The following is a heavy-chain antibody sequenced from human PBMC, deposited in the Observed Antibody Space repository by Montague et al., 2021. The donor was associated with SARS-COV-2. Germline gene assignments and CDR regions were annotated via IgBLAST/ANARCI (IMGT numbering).Heavy chain of an antibody. CDR1: GGSINNYY. CDR2: IYYSGSVTT. J-gene: IGHJ2*01. CDR3: ASRGGGEVFARFMYWYFDV. D-gene: IGHD2-21*01. V-gene: IGHV4-59*13. Sequence: SETLSLTCSVSGGSINNYYWSWVRQSPGKGLEWIGYIYYSGSVTTSYNPSLKSRVSISVDTSENQFSLKLTSVTAADTAVYYCASRGGGEVFARFMYWYFDVWGRGSLVTVSS.